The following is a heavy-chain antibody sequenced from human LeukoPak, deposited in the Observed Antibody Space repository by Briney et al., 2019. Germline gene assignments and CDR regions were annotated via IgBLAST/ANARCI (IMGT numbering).Heavy chain of an antibody. Sequence: GGSLRLSCAASGFTVSSNYMSWVRQAPGKGLEWVSVIYSGGSTYYADSVKGRFTISRDNSKNTLYLQMNSLRAEDTAVYYCARAIAAAERGYYYYYMDVWGKGTTVTVSS. CDR2: IYSGGST. CDR3: ARAIAAAERGYYYYYMDV. J-gene: IGHJ6*03. CDR1: GFTVSSNY. D-gene: IGHD6-25*01. V-gene: IGHV3-66*01.